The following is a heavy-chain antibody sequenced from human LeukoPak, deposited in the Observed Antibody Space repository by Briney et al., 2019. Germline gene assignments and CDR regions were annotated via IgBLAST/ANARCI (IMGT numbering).Heavy chain of an antibody. CDR1: GYTFTSYD. V-gene: IGHV1-8*02. CDR2: MNPNSGNT. J-gene: IGHJ4*02. CDR3: ASGRGDSGGYPLDY. D-gene: IGHD3-22*01. Sequence: ASVKVSCKASGYTFTSYDINWVRQATGQGLEWMGWMNPNSGNTGYAQKFQGRVTMTRNTSISTAYMELSSLRSEDTAVYYCASGRGDSGGYPLDYWGQGTLVTVSS.